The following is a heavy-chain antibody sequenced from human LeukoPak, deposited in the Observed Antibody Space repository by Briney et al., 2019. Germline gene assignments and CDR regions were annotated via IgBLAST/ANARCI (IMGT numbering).Heavy chain of an antibody. J-gene: IGHJ4*02. CDR1: GFTFSDYW. CDR3: AREPVPGTGY. CDR2: IRQDGGDF. Sequence: GGSLRLSCAASGFTFSDYWMSWVRQDPGKGLAWVANIRQDGGDFNYVDSVKGRFTISRDNARNSLFLQMNNLRVEDTAVYYCAREPVPGTGYWGQGTLVAVSS. D-gene: IGHD6-19*01. V-gene: IGHV3-7*01.